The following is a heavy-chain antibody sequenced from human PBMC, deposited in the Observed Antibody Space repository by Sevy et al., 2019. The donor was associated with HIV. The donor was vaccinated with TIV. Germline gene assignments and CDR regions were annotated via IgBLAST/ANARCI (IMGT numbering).Heavy chain of an antibody. J-gene: IGHJ6*03. CDR2: ISGSGGST. Sequence: GGSLRLSCAASGFTFSSYAMSWVRQAPGKGLEWVSAISGSGGSTYYADSGKGRFTISRDNSKNTLYLQMNSLRAEDTAVYYCAKGGHQGYSNYEASYYYYYMDVWGKGTTVTVSS. D-gene: IGHD4-4*01. CDR3: AKGGHQGYSNYEASYYYYYMDV. V-gene: IGHV3-23*01. CDR1: GFTFSSYA.